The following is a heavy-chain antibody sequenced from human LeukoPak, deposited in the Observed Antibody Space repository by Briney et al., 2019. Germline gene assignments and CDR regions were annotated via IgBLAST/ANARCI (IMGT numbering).Heavy chain of an antibody. V-gene: IGHV3-23*01. CDR2: ISGYGDST. CDR1: ALTFSRHV. D-gene: IGHD3-10*01. Sequence: GGSLRLSCASSALTFSRHVINWVRQTPGKGLEWVSAISGYGDSTFYADSVKGRFSISRDNSKNTVYLQIDSLSVEDTAVYYCAQDAEEKGYGRPVEYFQHWGQGTLVTVSS. J-gene: IGHJ1*01. CDR3: AQDAEEKGYGRPVEYFQH.